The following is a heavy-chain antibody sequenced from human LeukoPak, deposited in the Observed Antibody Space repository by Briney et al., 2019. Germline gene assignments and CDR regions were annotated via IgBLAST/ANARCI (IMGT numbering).Heavy chain of an antibody. Sequence: PSETLSLTCTVSGGSISSYYWSWIRQPPAKGQEWIGYIYYSGSTNYNPSLKSRVTISVDTSKNQFSLKLSSVTAADTAVYYCARGGIVAPNWFDPWGQGTLVTVSS. CDR1: GGSISSYY. J-gene: IGHJ5*02. CDR2: IYYSGST. V-gene: IGHV4-59*01. D-gene: IGHD1-26*01. CDR3: ARGGIVAPNWFDP.